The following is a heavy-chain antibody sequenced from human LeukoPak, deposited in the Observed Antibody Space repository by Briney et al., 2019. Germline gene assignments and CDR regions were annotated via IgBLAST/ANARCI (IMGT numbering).Heavy chain of an antibody. CDR1: GFTFSTYW. J-gene: IGHJ5*02. CDR2: IKPDGGEK. CDR3: VRGSSGTVVRGVAWAWFDP. D-gene: IGHD3-10*01. Sequence: GGSLRLSCIASGFTFSTYWMTWVRQAPGQGLEWVANIKPDGGEKYFVDSVKGRFTISRDNDKNSLYLQMNSQRADDTAVYYCVRGSSGTVVRGVAWAWFDPWGQGTLVTVSS. V-gene: IGHV3-7*03.